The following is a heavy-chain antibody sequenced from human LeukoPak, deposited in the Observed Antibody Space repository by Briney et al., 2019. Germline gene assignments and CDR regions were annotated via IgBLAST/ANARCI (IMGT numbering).Heavy chain of an antibody. J-gene: IGHJ6*03. CDR2: IYYSGST. CDR3: ARSKGALMSYDSMDV. D-gene: IGHD3-10*02. Sequence: KPSETLSLTCTVSGGSISSYSYYWGWIRQPPGKGLEWIGYIYYSGSTYNNPSLKSRVTISVDTSKNQFSLKVSSVTAADTAVYYCARSKGALMSYDSMDVWGKGTTVTVSS. V-gene: IGHV4-39*01. CDR1: GGSISSYSYY.